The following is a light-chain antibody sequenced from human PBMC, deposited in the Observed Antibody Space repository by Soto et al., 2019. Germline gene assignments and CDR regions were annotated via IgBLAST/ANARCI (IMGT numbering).Light chain of an antibody. CDR1: QTILSN. V-gene: IGKV3-15*01. CDR2: GAS. CDR3: QQYNNWLWT. J-gene: IGKJ1*01. Sequence: EIVLSLSPSTLSVSQEERVTLSCRASQTILSNLAWYQQKPGQAPRLLIYGASTRATGIPARFSGSGSGTEFTLTISSLQSEDFAVYYCQQYNNWLWTFGQGANVAIK.